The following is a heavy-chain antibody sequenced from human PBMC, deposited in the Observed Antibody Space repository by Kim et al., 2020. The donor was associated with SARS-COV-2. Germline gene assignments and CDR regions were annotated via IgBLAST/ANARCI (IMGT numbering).Heavy chain of an antibody. J-gene: IGHJ2*01. Sequence: SRVTISVDTSKNQFSLKLSSVTAADTAVYYCARAEGNITIFGVVIIGHFDLWGRGTLVTASS. D-gene: IGHD3-3*01. CDR3: ARAEGNITIFGVVIIGHFDL. V-gene: IGHV4-30-2*05.